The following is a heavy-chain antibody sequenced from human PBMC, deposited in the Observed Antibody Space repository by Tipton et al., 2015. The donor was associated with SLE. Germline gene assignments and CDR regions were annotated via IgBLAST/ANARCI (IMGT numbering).Heavy chain of an antibody. CDR2: VDTSGST. Sequence: TLSLTCNVSGGSISRYYWSWIRQPAGKGLEWIGRVDTSGSTNYNPSLKSRVTISLDTSKNQFSLKLSSVTASDTAVYYCARERADFYYMDVWGKGTTVTVSS. CDR3: ARERADFYYMDV. J-gene: IGHJ6*03. V-gene: IGHV4-4*07. D-gene: IGHD6-13*01. CDR1: GGSISRYY.